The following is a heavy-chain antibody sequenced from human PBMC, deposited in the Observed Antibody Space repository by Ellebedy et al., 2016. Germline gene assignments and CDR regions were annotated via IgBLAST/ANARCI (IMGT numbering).Heavy chain of an antibody. D-gene: IGHD6-19*01. J-gene: IGHJ4*02. CDR3: AKDQGIIAVALDY. Sequence: GESLKISXAASGFTFSSYGMHWVRQAPGKGLEWVAVISYDGSNKYYAGSVKGRFTISRDNSKNTLYLQMNSLRAEDTAVYYCAKDQGIIAVALDYWGQGTLVTVSS. CDR1: GFTFSSYG. V-gene: IGHV3-30*18. CDR2: ISYDGSNK.